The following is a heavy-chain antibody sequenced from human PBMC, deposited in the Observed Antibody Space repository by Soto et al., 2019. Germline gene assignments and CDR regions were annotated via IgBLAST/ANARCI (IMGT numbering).Heavy chain of an antibody. Sequence: GGSLRLSCAASGFTFSSYAMSWVHQAPGKGLEWVSAISGSGGSTYYADSVKGRFTISRDNSKNTLYLQMNSLRAEDTAVYYCAKEYVGPAVAGGYYFDYWGQGTLVTVSS. CDR3: AKEYVGPAVAGGYYFDY. V-gene: IGHV3-23*01. J-gene: IGHJ4*02. D-gene: IGHD6-19*01. CDR1: GFTFSSYA. CDR2: ISGSGGST.